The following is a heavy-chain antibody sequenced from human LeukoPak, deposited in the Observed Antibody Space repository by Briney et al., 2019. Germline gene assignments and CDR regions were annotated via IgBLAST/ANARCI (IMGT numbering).Heavy chain of an antibody. CDR2: INPKTGGT. V-gene: IGHV1-2*02. CDR1: GYTFTGYY. D-gene: IGHD3-10*01. J-gene: IGHJ4*02. CDR3: ARDGRLTIFVRGIITEGSPPKN. Sequence: ASVKVSCKASGYTFTGYYMHWVRQAPGQGLEWMGWINPKTGGTNYAQRFQGRVTMTRDTSIRTAYMELNSLRSDDTAVYYCARDGRLTIFVRGIITEGSPPKNWGQGTLVTVSS.